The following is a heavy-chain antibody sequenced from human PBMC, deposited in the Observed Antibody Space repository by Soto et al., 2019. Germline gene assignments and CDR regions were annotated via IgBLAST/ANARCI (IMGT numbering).Heavy chain of an antibody. D-gene: IGHD3-22*01. V-gene: IGHV3-30*18. J-gene: IGHJ4*02. Sequence: QVQLVESGEGVVQPGRSLRLSCAASGFTFSSYGMHWVRQAPGKGLEWVAVISYDGSNKYYADSVKGRFTISRDNSKNTLYLQMNSLRAEDTAVYYCAKDREIVVGMYYCDYWGQGTLFTVSS. CDR2: ISYDGSNK. CDR1: GFTFSSYG. CDR3: AKDREIVVGMYYCDY.